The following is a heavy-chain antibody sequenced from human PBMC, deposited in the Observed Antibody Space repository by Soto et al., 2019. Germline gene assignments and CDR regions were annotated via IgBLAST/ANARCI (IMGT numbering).Heavy chain of an antibody. CDR3: ARLKREMVVDYYFDY. CDR1: GGSISSSGYY. Sequence: QLQLQESGPGLVKTSETLSLTCIVSGGSISSSGYYWGWIRQPPGKGLEWIGSVSYSGNTYYNPSLKSLVTLSVDTSKSQFSLNLSSVTAADTAIYYCARLKREMVVDYYFDYWGQGTLVTVSS. D-gene: IGHD2-15*01. V-gene: IGHV4-39*01. J-gene: IGHJ4*02. CDR2: VSYSGNT.